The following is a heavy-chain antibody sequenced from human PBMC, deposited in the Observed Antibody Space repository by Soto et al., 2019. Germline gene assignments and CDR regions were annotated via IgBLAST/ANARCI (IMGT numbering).Heavy chain of an antibody. Sequence: EVQLVESGGGLVQPGGSLRLSCVASGFTFSNYWMHWVRQTPGEGLVWVSRLNSDGSNTDYADSVKGRFSISRDNATNTVYLQMNSLRDDDTALYYCARGAKGQWLVDFWGQGTLVTVSS. CDR3: ARGAKGQWLVDF. CDR1: GFTFSNYW. D-gene: IGHD6-19*01. CDR2: LNSDGSNT. J-gene: IGHJ4*02. V-gene: IGHV3-74*01.